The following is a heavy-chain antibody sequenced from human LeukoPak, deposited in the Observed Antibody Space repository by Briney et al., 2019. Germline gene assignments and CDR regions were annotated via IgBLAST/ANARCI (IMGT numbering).Heavy chain of an antibody. CDR2: MNPNSGNT. D-gene: IGHD5-12*01. J-gene: IGHJ5*02. CDR1: GYTFTSYD. V-gene: IGHV1-8*01. CDR3: ASSVDIVATMSGNWFDP. Sequence: VASVKVSCKASGYTFTSYDINWVRQATGQGLEWMGWMNPNSGNTGYAQKFQGRVTMTRNTSISTAYMELSSLRSEDTAVYYCASSVDIVATMSGNWFDPWGQGTLVTVSS.